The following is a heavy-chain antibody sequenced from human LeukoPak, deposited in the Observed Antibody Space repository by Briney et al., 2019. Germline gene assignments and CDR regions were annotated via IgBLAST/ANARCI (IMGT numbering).Heavy chain of an antibody. V-gene: IGHV4-39*01. Sequence: SETLSLTCTVSGGSISSSSYYWGWIRQPPGKGLEWIGSIYYSGSTYYNPSLKSRVTISVDTSKNQFSLKLSSVTAADTAVYYCARGLRFLEWFRKGVWFDPWGQGTLVTVSS. J-gene: IGHJ5*02. CDR3: ARGLRFLEWFRKGVWFDP. CDR1: GGSISSSSYY. CDR2: IYYSGST. D-gene: IGHD3-3*01.